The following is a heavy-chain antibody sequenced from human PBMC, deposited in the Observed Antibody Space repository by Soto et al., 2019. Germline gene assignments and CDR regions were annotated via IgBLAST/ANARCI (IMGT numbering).Heavy chain of an antibody. D-gene: IGHD2-21*02. CDR3: ATFYCGGDCYLTSGYFQH. V-gene: IGHV3-23*01. CDR2: FSAGGRA. J-gene: IGHJ1*01. Sequence: PGGSLRLSCVASGFSFRNYALSWVRQAPGKGLEWVSTFSAGGRAYYADTVKGRFTIARDSSQNTVHLQISILRPEDTAVYYFATFYCGGDCYLTSGYFQHWGQGTLVTVSS. CDR1: GFSFRNYA.